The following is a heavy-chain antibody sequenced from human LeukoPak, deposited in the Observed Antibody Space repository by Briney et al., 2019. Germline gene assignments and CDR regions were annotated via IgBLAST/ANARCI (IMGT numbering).Heavy chain of an antibody. CDR3: ATPLTTVTKPLVY. CDR2: FDPEDGET. CDR1: GYIFSELS. V-gene: IGHV1-24*01. Sequence: ASVTVSCKVSGYIFSELSIHWVRQAPGKGLEWMGGFDPEDGETIFAQKFQGRVTTTEDTSTDTVYMELNSLRSEDTAVYYCATPLTTVTKPLVYWGQGTQVTVSS. J-gene: IGHJ4*02. D-gene: IGHD4-17*01.